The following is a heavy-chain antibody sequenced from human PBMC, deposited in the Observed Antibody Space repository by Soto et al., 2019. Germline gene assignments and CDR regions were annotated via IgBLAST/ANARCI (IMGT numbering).Heavy chain of an antibody. CDR1: SYSISSGYY. Sequence: SETLSLTCAVSSYSISSGYYWGWIRQPPGKGLEWIGSIYHTGDTYYNPSLMSRIIISVDTSKNQFFLRLDSVTAADTAVYYCARCFHYTYDYWGQGTLVTVSS. J-gene: IGHJ4*02. CDR2: IYHTGDT. D-gene: IGHD3-10*01. V-gene: IGHV4-38-2*01. CDR3: ARCFHYTYDY.